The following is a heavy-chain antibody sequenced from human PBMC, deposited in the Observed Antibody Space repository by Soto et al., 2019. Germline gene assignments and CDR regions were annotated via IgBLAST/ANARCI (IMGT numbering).Heavy chain of an antibody. J-gene: IGHJ5*02. D-gene: IGHD2-15*01. CDR1: GFSLSTSGVG. Sequence: QITLKESGPTLVKHTQTLTLTCTFSGFSLSTSGVGVGWIRQPPGKALEWLALIYWDDDKRYSPSLKSRLTITKDTSKNQVVLTMTTMDPVDTATYYCAHDYSVNWFDPWGQGTLVTVSS. CDR3: AHDYSVNWFDP. CDR2: IYWDDDK. V-gene: IGHV2-5*02.